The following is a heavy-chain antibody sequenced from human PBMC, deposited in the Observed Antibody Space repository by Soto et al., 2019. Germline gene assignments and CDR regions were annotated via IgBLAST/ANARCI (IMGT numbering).Heavy chain of an antibody. CDR2: TYYSGNT. CDR1: GGSISSSTYY. Sequence: SETLSLTCTVSGGSISSSTYYWGWIRQPPGKGLEWIGSTYYSGNTYYNPSLKSRVTMSVDKSKNQFSLKLTSVTAADTAVYYCARVEVPESSSWHPCDPWGQGTLVTVSS. D-gene: IGHD6-13*01. J-gene: IGHJ5*02. V-gene: IGHV4-39*07. CDR3: ARVEVPESSSWHPCDP.